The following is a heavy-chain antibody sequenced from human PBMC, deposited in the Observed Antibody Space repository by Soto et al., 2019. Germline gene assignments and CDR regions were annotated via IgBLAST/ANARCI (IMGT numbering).Heavy chain of an antibody. CDR3: ARGSGGYPFDY. CDR1: GYSITTFHY. Sequence: SETLSLTCAVSGYSITTFHYWAWIRQPPGKGLEWIGSMHHGGTAYFNPSLRDRVTILPDTSKNQLSLKVTSVTAADTAVYFCARGSGGYPFDYWGQGTLVTVSS. CDR2: MHHGGTA. D-gene: IGHD1-26*01. V-gene: IGHV4-38-2*01. J-gene: IGHJ4*02.